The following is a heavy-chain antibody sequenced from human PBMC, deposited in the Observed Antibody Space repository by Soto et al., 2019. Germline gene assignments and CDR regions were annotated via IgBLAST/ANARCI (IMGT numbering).Heavy chain of an antibody. J-gene: IGHJ4*02. CDR2: ISGSGAST. CDR1: GFTFSSYP. V-gene: IGHV3-23*01. D-gene: IGHD6-19*01. Sequence: EVQLLESGGGLVQPGGSLRLSRAASGFTFSSYPMTWVRQAPGEGLQWVSSISGSGASTFYADSVKGRFTISRDNSKNTLTLQMSSLRAGDTAIYYCAKYSSSWDEDYWGQGTLVTVSS. CDR3: AKYSSSWDEDY.